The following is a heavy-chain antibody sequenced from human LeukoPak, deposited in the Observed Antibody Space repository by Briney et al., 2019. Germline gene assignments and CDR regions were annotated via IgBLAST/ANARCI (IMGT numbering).Heavy chain of an antibody. CDR2: IYSGERT. CDR3: ARGFRNGPFDC. V-gene: IGHV3-66*01. J-gene: IGHJ4*02. Sequence: GGSLRLSCAASGFNVSTNYMSWVRQAPGRGLEWVSTIYSGERTDYADSVKDRFTISRDNAKNSHFLQMNSLRVEDTALYYCARGFRNGPFDCWGQGTLVTVSS. CDR1: GFNVSTNY. D-gene: IGHD2-8*01.